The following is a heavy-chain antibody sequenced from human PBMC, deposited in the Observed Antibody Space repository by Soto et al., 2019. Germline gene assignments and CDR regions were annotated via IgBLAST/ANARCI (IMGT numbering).Heavy chain of an antibody. D-gene: IGHD2-2*01. J-gene: IGHJ6*02. Sequence: EVQLVESGGGLVQPGGSLRLSCAASGFTFSSYSMNWVRQAPGKGLEWVSYISSSSSTIYYADSVKGRFTISRDNAKNSLYLQMNSLRDEDTAVYYCARDGAGDIVVVPAAAYHMDVWGQGTTVTVSS. V-gene: IGHV3-48*02. CDR3: ARDGAGDIVVVPAAAYHMDV. CDR2: ISSSSSTI. CDR1: GFTFSSYS.